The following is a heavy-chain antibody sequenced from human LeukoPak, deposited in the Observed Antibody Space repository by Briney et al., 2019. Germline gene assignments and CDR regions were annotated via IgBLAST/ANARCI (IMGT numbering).Heavy chain of an antibody. CDR3: ARSGALTGYLY. J-gene: IGHJ4*02. CDR1: GGSISSHY. V-gene: IGHV4-59*11. D-gene: IGHD3-9*01. CDR2: IYYSGNT. Sequence: SETLSLTCTVSGGSISSHYGTWIRQAPGKGLEWIGYIYYSGNTNYTPSLKSRVTISVDTSKNQFSLTLSSVTAADTAVYYCARSGALTGYLYWGQGTLVTVSS.